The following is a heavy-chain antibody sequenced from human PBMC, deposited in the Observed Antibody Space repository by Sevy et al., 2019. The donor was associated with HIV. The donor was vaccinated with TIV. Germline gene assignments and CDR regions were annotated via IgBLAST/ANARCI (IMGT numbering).Heavy chain of an antibody. Sequence: GGSLRLSCAASGFAMSSYWVTCVRQVPGKGLEWVANIKQDGSVRKYLDSVRGRFTISRDNARNSLYLQMNSLRADDTAVYYCARDPLLGIAREVARGGYWGQGTLVTVSS. CDR2: IKQDGSVR. V-gene: IGHV3-7*03. D-gene: IGHD2-2*03. J-gene: IGHJ4*02. CDR1: GFAMSSYW. CDR3: ARDPLLGIAREVARGGY.